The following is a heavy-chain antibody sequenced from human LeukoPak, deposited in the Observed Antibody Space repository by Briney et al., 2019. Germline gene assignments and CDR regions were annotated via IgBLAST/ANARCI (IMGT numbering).Heavy chain of an antibody. V-gene: IGHV4-30-2*01. CDR1: GGSISSGDYY. Sequence: SQTLSLTCTVSGGSISSGDYYWSWIRQPPGKGLEWIGEIYHSGSTNYNPSLKSRVTISVDKSKNQFSLKLSSVTAADTAVYYCARAPFCSGGSCYSGHFDYWGQGTLVTVSS. CDR3: ARAPFCSGGSCYSGHFDY. CDR2: IYHSGST. J-gene: IGHJ4*02. D-gene: IGHD2-15*01.